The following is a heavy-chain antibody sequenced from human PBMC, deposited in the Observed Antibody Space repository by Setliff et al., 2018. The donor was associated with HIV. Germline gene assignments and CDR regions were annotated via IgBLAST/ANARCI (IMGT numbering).Heavy chain of an antibody. Sequence: ASVKVSCKASGDTFTGYYMHWVRQAPGQGLEWMGWINPNSGGTNYAQKFQGRVTMTRDTSISTAYMELSRLRSDDTAVYYCASGALGLRYFDWLFPSWGQGTLVTVSS. J-gene: IGHJ5*02. CDR1: GDTFTGYY. V-gene: IGHV1-2*02. CDR2: INPNSGGT. CDR3: ASGALGLRYFDWLFPS. D-gene: IGHD3-9*01.